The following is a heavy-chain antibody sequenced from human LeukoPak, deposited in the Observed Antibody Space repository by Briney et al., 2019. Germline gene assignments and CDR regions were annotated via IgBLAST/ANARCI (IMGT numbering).Heavy chain of an antibody. J-gene: IGHJ4*02. D-gene: IGHD5-18*01. V-gene: IGHV3-30*18. CDR1: GFTFSSYG. Sequence: GGSLRLSCAASGFTFSSYGMHWVRQAPGKGLEWVAVISYDGSNKYYADSVKGRFTISRDNSKNTLYLQMNSLRAEDTAVYYCAKHGTRGYSYGAYYFDYWGQGTLVTVSS. CDR3: AKHGTRGYSYGAYYFDY. CDR2: ISYDGSNK.